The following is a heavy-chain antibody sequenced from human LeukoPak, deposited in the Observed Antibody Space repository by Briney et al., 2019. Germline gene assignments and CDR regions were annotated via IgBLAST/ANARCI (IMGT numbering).Heavy chain of an antibody. D-gene: IGHD2-2*01. V-gene: IGHV1-46*01. CDR3: VRDSSSSSLADP. J-gene: IGHJ5*02. Sequence: ASVKVSCKASGYTSTSYYMHWVRQAPGQGLEWMGIINPSGGSATYAQKFQGRVTMTRDTSTSTVYMDLSSLRSEDTAVYYCVRDSSSSSLADPWGQGTLVTVSS. CDR2: INPSGGSA. CDR1: GYTSTSYY.